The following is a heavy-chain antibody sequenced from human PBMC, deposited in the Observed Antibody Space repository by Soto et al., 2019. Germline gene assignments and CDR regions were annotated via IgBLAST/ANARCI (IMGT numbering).Heavy chain of an antibody. J-gene: IGHJ6*02. D-gene: IGHD6-13*01. Sequence: SETLSLTCTVSVGSISSYYWSWIRQPPGKGLEWIGDIYYSGSTNYNPSLKSRVTISVDTSKNQFSLKLSSVTAADTAVYYCARACIAAAGEDYGMDVWGQGTTVTVSS. CDR3: ARACIAAAGEDYGMDV. V-gene: IGHV4-59*01. CDR2: IYYSGST. CDR1: VGSISSYY.